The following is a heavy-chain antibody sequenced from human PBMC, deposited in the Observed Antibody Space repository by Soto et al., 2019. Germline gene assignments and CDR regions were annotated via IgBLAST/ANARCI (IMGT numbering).Heavy chain of an antibody. J-gene: IGHJ4*02. CDR2: IYYRGST. CDR3: VSDYDSGGYIGY. CDR1: GGSISTADYY. Sequence: QVQLHESGPGLVRPSQTLSLTCTVSGGSISTADYYWSWIRQPPGKGLEWIGYIYYRGSTYYNPSLESRVAISIDTSKNQFSLHLTSVTAADTAVYFCVSDYDSGGYIGYWGQGTLVTVSS. D-gene: IGHD3-22*01. V-gene: IGHV4-30-4*01.